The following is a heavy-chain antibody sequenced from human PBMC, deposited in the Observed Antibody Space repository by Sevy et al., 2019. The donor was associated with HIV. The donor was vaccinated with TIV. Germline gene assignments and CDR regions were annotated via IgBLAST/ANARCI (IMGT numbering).Heavy chain of an antibody. J-gene: IGHJ5*02. D-gene: IGHD3-10*02. Sequence: SETLSLTCGVSGYSISSGYYWGWIRQPPGKGLEWIGTIYHSGITYYNPSLKSRVSISIDTSKNQFSLKFSSVTAADTAVYYCARGSLFGELFGWFDPWGQGTLVTVSS. CDR3: ARGSLFGELFGWFDP. V-gene: IGHV4-38-2*01. CDR2: IYHSGIT. CDR1: GYSISSGYY.